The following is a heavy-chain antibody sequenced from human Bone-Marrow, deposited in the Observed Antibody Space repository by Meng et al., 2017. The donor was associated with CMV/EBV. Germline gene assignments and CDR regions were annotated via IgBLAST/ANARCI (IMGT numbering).Heavy chain of an antibody. CDR2: IIPILGIA. D-gene: IGHD5-12*01. J-gene: IGHJ6*02. Sequence: SVKVSCKASGGTFSSYTISWVRQAPGQGLEWMGRIIPILGIANYAQKFQGRVTITADKSTSTAYMELSSLRSEDTAVYYCARSVGTIYLWVRGMDVWGQGTTVTVS. V-gene: IGHV1-69*02. CDR1: GGTFSSYT. CDR3: ARSVGTIYLWVRGMDV.